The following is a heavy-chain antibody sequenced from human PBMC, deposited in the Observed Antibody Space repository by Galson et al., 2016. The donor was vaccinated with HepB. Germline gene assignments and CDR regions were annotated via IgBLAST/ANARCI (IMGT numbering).Heavy chain of an antibody. Sequence: SLRLSCAASGFTFSDHYMDWVRQAPGKGLEWVGRIGNKANSYITEYAASVKGRFTISRDDSENSLYLQMNGLRAEDTAVYYCAKDRNYDLWSGYYILLGDWGQGTLVTVSS. V-gene: IGHV3-72*01. CDR3: AKDRNYDLWSGYYILLGD. CDR2: IGNKANSYIT. D-gene: IGHD3-3*01. J-gene: IGHJ4*02. CDR1: GFTFSDHY.